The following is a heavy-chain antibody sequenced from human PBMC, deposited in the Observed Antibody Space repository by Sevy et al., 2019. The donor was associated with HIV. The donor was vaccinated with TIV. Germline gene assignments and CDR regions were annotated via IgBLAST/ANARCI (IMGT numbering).Heavy chain of an antibody. Sequence: SETLSLTCTVSGGSITSLYWNWIRQPPGKGLEWIANIYYNGHINYNPSLKSQVTLSLDTSKNQSSLRMSSVTAAATAMYYCARENEWGRGYYWGQGTLVTVSS. D-gene: IGHD1-26*01. V-gene: IGHV4-59*11. CDR3: ARENEWGRGYY. CDR2: IYYNGHI. CDR1: GGSITSLY. J-gene: IGHJ4*02.